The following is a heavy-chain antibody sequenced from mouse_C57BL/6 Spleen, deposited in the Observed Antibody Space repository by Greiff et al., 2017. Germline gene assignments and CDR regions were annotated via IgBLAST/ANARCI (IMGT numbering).Heavy chain of an antibody. D-gene: IGHD1-1*01. Sequence: VQLQQPGAELVMPGASVKLSCKASGYTFTSYWMHWVKQRPGQGLEWIGELDPSDSYTNYNQKFKGKSTLTVDKSSSTAYMQLSSLTSEDSAVYYCARTVVATYYYAMDYWGQGTSVTVSS. CDR1: GYTFTSYW. CDR3: ARTVVATYYYAMDY. CDR2: LDPSDSYT. V-gene: IGHV1-69*01. J-gene: IGHJ4*01.